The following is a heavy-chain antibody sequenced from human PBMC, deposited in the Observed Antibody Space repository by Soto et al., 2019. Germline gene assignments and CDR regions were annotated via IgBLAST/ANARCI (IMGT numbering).Heavy chain of an antibody. CDR2: IIPILGIA. J-gene: IGHJ6*02. CDR3: ASGGVVVDPRDYYGMDV. Sequence: SVKVSCKASGGTFSSYTISWVRQAPGQGLEWMGRIIPILGIANYAQKFQGRVTITADKSTSTAYMELSSLGSEDTAVYYCASGGVVVDPRDYYGMDVWGQGTTVTVSS. V-gene: IGHV1-69*02. D-gene: IGHD2-15*01. CDR1: GGTFSSYT.